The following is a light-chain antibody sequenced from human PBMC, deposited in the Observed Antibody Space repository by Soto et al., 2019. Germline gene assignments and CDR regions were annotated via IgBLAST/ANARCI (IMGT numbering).Light chain of an antibody. Sequence: EIVLTQSPGTLSLSPGERATISCRASQSVSSSYLAWYQQKPGQAPRLLIYGASSRATGIPGRFSGSGSGTDFTLTISRLEPEDFAVYYGQQYGRSPFTFGPGTKVDIK. J-gene: IGKJ3*01. CDR3: QQYGRSPFT. V-gene: IGKV3-20*01. CDR1: QSVSSSY. CDR2: GAS.